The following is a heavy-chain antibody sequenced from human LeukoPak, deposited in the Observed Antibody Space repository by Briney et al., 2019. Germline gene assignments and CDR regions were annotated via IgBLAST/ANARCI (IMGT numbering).Heavy chain of an antibody. CDR1: GFTFSSYE. J-gene: IGHJ6*03. Sequence: GGSLRLSCAASGFTFSSYEMNWVRQAPGKGLEWVSYISSSGSTIYYADSVKGRFTISRDNAKNSLYLQMNSLRAEDTAVYYCARDRTASWAGGAYYYYYYYMDVWGKGTTVTISS. CDR3: ARDRTASWAGGAYYYYYYYMDV. CDR2: ISSSGSTI. D-gene: IGHD1-26*01. V-gene: IGHV3-48*03.